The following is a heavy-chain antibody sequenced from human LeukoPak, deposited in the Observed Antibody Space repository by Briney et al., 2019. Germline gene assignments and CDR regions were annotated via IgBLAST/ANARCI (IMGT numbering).Heavy chain of an antibody. J-gene: IGHJ4*02. Sequence: PGGSLRLSCAVSGFTFRNYEMNWVRQAPGKGLEWVSYISRSGSTIYYADSLKGRFTISRDNAENSLSLQMNSLRVDDTAVYYCARGPSYSSWDYWGQGTLATVSS. CDR1: GFTFRNYE. D-gene: IGHD6-6*01. CDR3: ARGPSYSSWDY. CDR2: ISRSGSTI. V-gene: IGHV3-48*03.